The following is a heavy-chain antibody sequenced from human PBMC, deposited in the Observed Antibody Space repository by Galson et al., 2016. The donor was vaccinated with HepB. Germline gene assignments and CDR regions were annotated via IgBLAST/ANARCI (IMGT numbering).Heavy chain of an antibody. D-gene: IGHD5-18*01. Sequence: SLRLSCAASGFTFGDYTMSWFRQAPGKGLEWVGFIRSKAYGGTTEYAASVKGRFTISRDDSKSIAHLQMHSLKTEDTAVYYCTRWIQLWYYFDYWGQGTLVTVSS. CDR3: TRWIQLWYYFDY. V-gene: IGHV3-49*03. CDR2: IRSKAYGGTT. J-gene: IGHJ4*02. CDR1: GFTFGDYT.